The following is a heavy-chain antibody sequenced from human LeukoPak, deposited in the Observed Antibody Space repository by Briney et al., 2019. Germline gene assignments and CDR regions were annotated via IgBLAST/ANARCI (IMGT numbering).Heavy chain of an antibody. CDR3: ARDLNGPRVD. CDR2: IIPIFGTA. J-gene: IGHJ4*02. Sequence: ASVKVSCKASGGTFSSYAISWVRQAPGQGLEWMGGIIPIFGTANYAQKFQGRVTITADESTSTAYMELSSLRSEDTAVYYCARDLNGPRVDWGQGTLVTVSS. D-gene: IGHD2-15*01. CDR1: GGTFSSYA. V-gene: IGHV1-69*13.